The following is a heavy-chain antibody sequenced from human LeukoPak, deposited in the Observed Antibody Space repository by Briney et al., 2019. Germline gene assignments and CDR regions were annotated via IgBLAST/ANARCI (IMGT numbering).Heavy chain of an antibody. CDR3: ARSYSSSSVEIDY. J-gene: IGHJ4*02. Sequence: SETLSLTCTVSGGSMSPYHWSWIRQPPGKGLEWTGYIYYSGTTNYNPSLKSRVTISVDTSKNQFSLKLSSVTAADTAVYYCARSYSSSSVEIDYWGQGTLVTVSS. D-gene: IGHD6-6*01. CDR1: GGSMSPYH. CDR2: IYYSGTT. V-gene: IGHV4-59*08.